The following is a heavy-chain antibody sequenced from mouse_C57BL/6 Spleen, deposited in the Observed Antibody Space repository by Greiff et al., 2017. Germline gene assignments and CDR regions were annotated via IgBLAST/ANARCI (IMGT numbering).Heavy chain of an antibody. V-gene: IGHV1-53*01. CDR3: ARCDYVLYYFDY. D-gene: IGHD2-4*01. CDR1: GYTFTSYW. CDR2: INPRNGGT. J-gene: IGHJ2*01. Sequence: VQLQQPGTELVKPGASVKLSCKASGYTFTSYWMHWVKQRPGQGLEWIGNINPRNGGTKYNEKFKCKATLTVDKSSSTAYMQLSSLTSEDSAVYYCARCDYVLYYFDYWGQGTTLTVSA.